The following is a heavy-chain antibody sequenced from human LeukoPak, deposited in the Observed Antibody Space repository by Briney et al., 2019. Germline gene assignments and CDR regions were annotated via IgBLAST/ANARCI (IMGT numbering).Heavy chain of an antibody. CDR2: IDPNSGGT. Sequence: GALVKVSCKASGYTFTGYYMHWVRQAPGQGLEWMGWIDPNSGGTNYAQKFQGRVTMTRDTSISTAYMELSRLRSDDTAVYYCACPCKYSSSWLGTFDYWGQGTLVTVSS. J-gene: IGHJ4*02. CDR3: ACPCKYSSSWLGTFDY. CDR1: GYTFTGYY. D-gene: IGHD6-13*01. V-gene: IGHV1-2*02.